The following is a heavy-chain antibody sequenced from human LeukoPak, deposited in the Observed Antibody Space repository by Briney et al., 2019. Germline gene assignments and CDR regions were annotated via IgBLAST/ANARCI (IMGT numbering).Heavy chain of an antibody. CDR2: ISAYNGNT. J-gene: IGHJ4*02. D-gene: IGHD3-22*01. CDR3: ARRVAPYYDSSGYYDY. V-gene: IGHV1-18*01. Sequence: ASVKVSCKASGYTFTSYVISWVRQAPGQGLEWMGWISAYNGNTNYAQKLQGRVTTTTDTSTSTAYMELRSLRSDDTAVYYCARRVAPYYDSSGYYDYWGQGTLVTVSS. CDR1: GYTFTSYV.